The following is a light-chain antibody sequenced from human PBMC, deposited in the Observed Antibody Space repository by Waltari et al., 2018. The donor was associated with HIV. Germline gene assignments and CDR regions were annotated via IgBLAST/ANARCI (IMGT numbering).Light chain of an antibody. Sequence: PGQSITISCTGASNDIFNYNYVSWYQQHPAKAPKLIIYDVTSRPSGVSNRFSASKSGNTASLTISGLQADDEADYYCSSYTNNNTLIFGGGTKLTVL. J-gene: IGLJ2*01. CDR1: SNDIFNYNY. CDR3: SSYTNNNTLI. CDR2: DVT. V-gene: IGLV2-14*03.